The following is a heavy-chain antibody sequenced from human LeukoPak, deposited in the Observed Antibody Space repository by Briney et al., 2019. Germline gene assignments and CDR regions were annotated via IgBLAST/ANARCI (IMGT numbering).Heavy chain of an antibody. CDR3: AKGPLRGTAAAIDY. Sequence: GGSLRLSCAASGFTFNNYGMHWVRQAPGKGLEWVAVISYDGRNKHYPDSVKGRFTISRDISTDTLWLQMDSLRTEDTAVYYCAKGPLRGTAAAIDYWGQGALVTVSS. V-gene: IGHV3-30*18. CDR2: ISYDGRNK. D-gene: IGHD2-2*01. J-gene: IGHJ4*02. CDR1: GFTFNNYG.